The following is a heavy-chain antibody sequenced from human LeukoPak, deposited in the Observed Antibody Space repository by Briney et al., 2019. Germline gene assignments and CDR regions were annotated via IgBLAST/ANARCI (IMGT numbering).Heavy chain of an antibody. CDR3: ARDRFCTTDRCSDY. V-gene: IGHV3-33*01. CDR2: IWSDGSNK. Sequence: GRSLRLSCAASGLTFSSYGMHWVRQAPGKGLEWVAVIWSDGSNKYYADSVKGRFTISRDNAKNTLYLQMNNLRVEDTAVYYCARDRFCTTDRCSDYWGQGTLVTVSS. D-gene: IGHD2-8*01. CDR1: GLTFSSYG. J-gene: IGHJ4*02.